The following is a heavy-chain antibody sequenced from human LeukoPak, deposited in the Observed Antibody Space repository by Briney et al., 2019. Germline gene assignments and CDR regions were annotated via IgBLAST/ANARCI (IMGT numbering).Heavy chain of an antibody. CDR1: GFTVSSNY. J-gene: IGHJ5*02. CDR2: IYSGGST. D-gene: IGHD3-16*02. Sequence: GGSLRLSCAASGFTVSSNYMSWVRQAPGKGLEWVSVIYSGGSTYYADSVKGRFTISRDNSKNTLYLQMNSLRAEDTAVYYCARSIAPAKRWFDPWGREPWSPSPQ. V-gene: IGHV3-66*02. CDR3: ARSIAPAKRWFDP.